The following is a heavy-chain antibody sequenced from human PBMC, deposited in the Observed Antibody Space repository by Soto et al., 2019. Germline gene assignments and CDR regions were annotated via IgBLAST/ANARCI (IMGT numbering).Heavy chain of an antibody. CDR2: IYTKERT. D-gene: IGHD3-16*01. CDR3: ARDDYKDGGNNWFDP. V-gene: IGHV4-4*07. J-gene: IGHJ5*02. Sequence: SETLSLTCTVSGGSITNYYWSWIRQPAGKGLEWIGRIYTKERTNYNLSFRNRVTMSVDTSKNQFSLKLDAVTAADTAVYYCARDDYKDGGNNWFDPWGQGTLGTVSA. CDR1: GGSITNYY.